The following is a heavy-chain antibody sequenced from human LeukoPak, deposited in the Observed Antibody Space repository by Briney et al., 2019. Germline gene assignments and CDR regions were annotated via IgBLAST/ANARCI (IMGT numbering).Heavy chain of an antibody. CDR1: GGSFSGYY. Sequence: SETLSLTCAVYGGSFSGYYWSWIRQPPGKGLEWIGEINHSGSTNYNPSLKSRVTISADTSKNQFSLKVSSVTAADTAVYYCTRDRKYCDDSGGYSPSYCYGLDVWGQGTTVTVSS. CDR2: INHSGST. J-gene: IGHJ6*02. CDR3: TRDRKYCDDSGGYSPSYCYGLDV. D-gene: IGHD3-22*01. V-gene: IGHV4-34*01.